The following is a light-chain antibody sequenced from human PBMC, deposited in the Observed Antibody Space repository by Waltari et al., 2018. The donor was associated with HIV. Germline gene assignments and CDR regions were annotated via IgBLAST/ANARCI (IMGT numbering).Light chain of an antibody. CDR3: QQRYSTPWT. V-gene: IGKV1-39*01. Sequence: DLQMTQSPSSLSASVGDSVTISCRPSQSVSTYLNWYQLIPGKAPKLLPYAASSLQSGVPSRFSGSGSGTDFTLTISSLQPEDCATYYCQQRYSTPWTFGQGTKVEI. J-gene: IGKJ1*01. CDR2: AAS. CDR1: QSVSTY.